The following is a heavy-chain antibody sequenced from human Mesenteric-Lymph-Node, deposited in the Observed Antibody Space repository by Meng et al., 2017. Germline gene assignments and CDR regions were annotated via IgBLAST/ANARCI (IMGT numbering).Heavy chain of an antibody. Sequence: GESLKISCKGSGYSSTSYWIGWVRQLPGRCLEWMGIVYPGDSDTRYSPSFQGQVTISADKTINPAYLQWSSLKASDTAMYYCARRGKVAVAGTFTYYYYYGMDVWGQGTTVTVSS. J-gene: IGHJ6*02. V-gene: IGHV5-51*01. D-gene: IGHD6-19*01. CDR3: ARRGKVAVAGTFTYYYYYGMDV. CDR1: GYSSTSYW. CDR2: VYPGDSDT.